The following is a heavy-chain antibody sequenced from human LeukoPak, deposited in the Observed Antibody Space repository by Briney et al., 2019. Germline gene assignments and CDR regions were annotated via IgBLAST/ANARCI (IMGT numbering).Heavy chain of an antibody. CDR3: ARATWDPNYYYYMDV. CDR2: INSDGGTT. J-gene: IGHJ6*03. D-gene: IGHD1-26*01. V-gene: IGHV3-74*01. CDR1: GFTFGTYW. Sequence: GGSLRLSCGASGFTFGTYWMHWVRQAPGKGLVWVSGINSDGGTTTYADSVKGRFTISRDNAKNTLYLQMNSLRAEDTAVYFCARATWDPNYYYYMDVWGKGTTVTISS.